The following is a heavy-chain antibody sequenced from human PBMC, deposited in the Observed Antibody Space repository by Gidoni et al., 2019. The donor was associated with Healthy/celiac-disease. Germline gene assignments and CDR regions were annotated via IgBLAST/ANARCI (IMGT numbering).Heavy chain of an antibody. CDR3: AKYQEELGYSNYEATGVGEGSALDY. J-gene: IGHJ4*02. Sequence: QVQLVESGGGVVQPGRSLRLSCAASGFTFSSYGMHWVRPAPGKGLEWVAVISYDGSNKYYADSVKGRFTISRDNSKNTLYLQMNSLRAEDTAVYYCAKYQEELGYSNYEATGVGEGSALDYWGQGTLVTVSS. CDR1: GFTFSSYG. CDR2: ISYDGSNK. D-gene: IGHD4-4*01. V-gene: IGHV3-30*18.